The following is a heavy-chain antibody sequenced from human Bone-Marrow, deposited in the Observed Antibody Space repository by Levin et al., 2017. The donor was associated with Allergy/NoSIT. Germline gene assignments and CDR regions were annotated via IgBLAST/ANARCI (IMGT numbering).Heavy chain of an antibody. CDR1: GFTFNSYA. D-gene: IGHD6-19*01. J-gene: IGHJ4*02. CDR3: AKGAGWVAGAVALI. CDR2: ISGSGSST. V-gene: IGHV3-23*01. Sequence: GGSLRLSCAASGFTFNSYALSWVRQAPGQGLEWVSAISGSGSSTYYADSVKGRFTIPRDNSKTTLYLQMNSLRAEDTAVYYCAKGAGWVAGAVALIWGQGTLVTVSS.